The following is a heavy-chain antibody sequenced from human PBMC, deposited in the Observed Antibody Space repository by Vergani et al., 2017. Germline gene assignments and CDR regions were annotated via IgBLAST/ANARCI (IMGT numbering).Heavy chain of an antibody. D-gene: IGHD5-18*01. V-gene: IGHV1-2*02. CDR3: ARDTLVDTAMARNAFDI. CDR1: GYTFTGYY. CDR2: INPNSGGT. J-gene: IGHJ3*02. Sequence: QVQLVQSGAEVKKPGASVKVSCKASGYTFTGYYMHWVRQAPGQGLEWVGWINPNSGGTNYAQKFQGRVTMTRDTSISTAYMELSRLRSDDTAVYYCARDTLVDTAMARNAFDIWGQGTMVTVSS.